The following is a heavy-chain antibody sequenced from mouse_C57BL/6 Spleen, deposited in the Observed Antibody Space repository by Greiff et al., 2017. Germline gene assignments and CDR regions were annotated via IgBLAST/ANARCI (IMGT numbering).Heavy chain of an antibody. CDR2: IDPSDSYT. V-gene: IGHV1-59*01. D-gene: IGHD1-1*01. CDR1: GYTFTSYW. J-gene: IGHJ2*01. Sequence: QVQLQQPGAELVRPGTSVKLSCKSSGYTFTSYWLHWVKQRPGHGLEWIGVIDPSDSYTNYNQKFKGNATLTVDTSSSTAYMQLSSLTSEDSAVYDCARSHYYGSSFDYWGQGTTLTVAS. CDR3: ARSHYYGSSFDY.